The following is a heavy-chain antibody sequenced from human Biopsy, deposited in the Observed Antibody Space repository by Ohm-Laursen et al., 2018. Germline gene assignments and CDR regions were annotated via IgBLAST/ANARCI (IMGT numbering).Heavy chain of an antibody. J-gene: IGHJ6*02. D-gene: IGHD2-2*01. CDR3: ARLNILVVSAALVYRHRRHLAGMDV. V-gene: IGHV2-70*11. CDR2: IDWDSAN. CDR1: CFSLTERQRGTS. Sequence: PTQPLPLPCDFSCFSLTERQRGTSVNWIRQAPGNSLEWLACIDWDSANSVSSSLKTRLSISKDDSQAQVVLRRSDMVPVDTGTYYCARLNILVVSAALVYRHRRHLAGMDVWGPGTTVFVSS.